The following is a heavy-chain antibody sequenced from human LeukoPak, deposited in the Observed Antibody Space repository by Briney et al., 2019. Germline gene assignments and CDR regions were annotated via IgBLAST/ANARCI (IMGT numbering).Heavy chain of an antibody. CDR1: GFTFSSYG. Sequence: GGSLRLTCAASGFTFSSYGMHWVRQAPGKGLEWVAVISYDGSNKYYADSVKGRFTISRDNSKNTLYLQMNSLRAEDTAVYYCAKGGGSFDYWGQGTLVTVSS. D-gene: IGHD1-26*01. J-gene: IGHJ4*02. CDR2: ISYDGSNK. V-gene: IGHV3-30*18. CDR3: AKGGGSFDY.